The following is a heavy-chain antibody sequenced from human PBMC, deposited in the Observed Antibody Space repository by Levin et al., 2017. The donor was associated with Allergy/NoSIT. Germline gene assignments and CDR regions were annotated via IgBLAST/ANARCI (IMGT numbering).Heavy chain of an antibody. V-gene: IGHV1-2*02. J-gene: IGHJ6*03. D-gene: IGHD6-19*01. CDR3: ARERSAVAGRSYDYYMDV. CDR2: INPNSGGT. Sequence: ASVKVSCKASGYTFTGYYMHWVRQAPGQGLEWMGWINPNSGGTNYAQKFQGRVTMTRDTSISTAYMELSRLRSDDTAVYYCARERSAVAGRSYDYYMDVWGKGTTVTVSS. CDR1: GYTFTGYY.